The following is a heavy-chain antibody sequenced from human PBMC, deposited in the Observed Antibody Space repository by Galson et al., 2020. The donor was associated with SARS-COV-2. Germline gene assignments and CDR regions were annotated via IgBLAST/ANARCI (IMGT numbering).Heavy chain of an antibody. CDR3: ARGANFLVGPAEALDP. CDR1: GYTYVHYG. V-gene: IGHV1-18*01. D-gene: IGHD2-15*01. CDR2: ISCDNGNT. Sequence: ASVTVSCKTFGYTYVHYGITWVRQAPGQGLEWMGWISCDNGNTNYAEHLRDRVSMTTDTSTNTAYMYLWNLKFDDTAVYYCARGANFLVGPAEALDPWGQGSLVTVS. J-gene: IGHJ5*02.